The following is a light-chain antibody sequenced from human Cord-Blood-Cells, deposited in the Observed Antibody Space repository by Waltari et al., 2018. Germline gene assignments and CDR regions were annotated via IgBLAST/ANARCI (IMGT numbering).Light chain of an antibody. CDR2: YDS. CDR3: QVWDSSSDHYV. Sequence: SYVLTHPPSLSVAPGKTARITCGGNNIGSKSVYWYQQKPGQAPVLVIYYDSDRPSGIPERFSGSNSGNTATLTISRVEAGDEADYYCQVWDSSSDHYVFGTGTKVTVL. V-gene: IGLV3-21*04. CDR1: NIGSKS. J-gene: IGLJ1*01.